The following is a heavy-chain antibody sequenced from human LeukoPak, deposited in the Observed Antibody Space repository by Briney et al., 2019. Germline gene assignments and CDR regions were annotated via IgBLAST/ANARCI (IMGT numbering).Heavy chain of an antibody. V-gene: IGHV4-39*02. CDR2: IHHSGSA. Sequence: SETLSLTCAVSGGSISTRYYYRGWIRQPPGKGLGWIGTIHHSGSAYYNPSLKSQVTISVDTSNNHFSLKLSSVTAGDTAVYYCASLYFYGSGSFPNYWGQGILVTAST. J-gene: IGHJ4*02. D-gene: IGHD3-10*01. CDR3: ASLYFYGSGSFPNY. CDR1: GGSISTRYYY.